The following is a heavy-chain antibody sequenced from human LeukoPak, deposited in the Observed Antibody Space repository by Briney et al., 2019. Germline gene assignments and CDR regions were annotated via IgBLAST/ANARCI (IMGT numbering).Heavy chain of an antibody. CDR2: IYNSGST. J-gene: IGHJ5*02. Sequence: SETLSLTCTVSGGSVSGNNYWSWIRQPPGKGLEWIGYIYNSGSTNYNPSLKSRVTISIDTSKNQFSLKLSSVTAADTAVYYCARGSVYYYDSSGHPWGQGTLVTVSS. CDR1: GGSVSGNNY. D-gene: IGHD3-22*01. V-gene: IGHV4-61*01. CDR3: ARGSVYYYDSSGHP.